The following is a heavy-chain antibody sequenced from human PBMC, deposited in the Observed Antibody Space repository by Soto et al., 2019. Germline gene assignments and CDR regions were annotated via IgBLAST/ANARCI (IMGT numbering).Heavy chain of an antibody. V-gene: IGHV4-34*01. Sequence: SETLSLTCAVYGGSFSGFYWSWTRQPPGKGLEWIGEINHSGSTNYNPSLKSRVTISVDTSKNQFSPKTSSVTAADKGVFSCASIGATITSSPPRDNWARETLFTVSS. CDR1: GGSFSGFY. CDR3: ASIGATITSSPPRDN. J-gene: IGHJ4*02. D-gene: IGHD5-12*01. CDR2: INHSGST.